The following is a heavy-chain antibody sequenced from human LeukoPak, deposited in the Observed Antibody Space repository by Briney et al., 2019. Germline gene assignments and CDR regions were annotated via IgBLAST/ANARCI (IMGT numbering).Heavy chain of an antibody. CDR3: AREDSNPKYYYYYGMDV. J-gene: IGHJ6*02. CDR1: GYTFTGYY. D-gene: IGHD4-11*01. Sequence: ASVKVSCKASGYTFTGYYMNWVRQAPGQGLEWMGRINPNSGGTKYAQKFQDRVTMTRDTSINTAYMELSRLRSDDTAVYYCAREDSNPKYYYYYGMDVWGQGTTVTVSS. CDR2: INPNSGGT. V-gene: IGHV1-2*06.